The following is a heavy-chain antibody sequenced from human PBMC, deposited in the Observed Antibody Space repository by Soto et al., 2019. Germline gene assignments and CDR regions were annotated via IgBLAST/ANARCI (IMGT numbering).Heavy chain of an antibody. V-gene: IGHV4-39*01. J-gene: IGHJ6*03. Sequence: SETLSLTCTVSGGSISSSSYYWGWIRQPPGKGLEWIGSIYYSGSTYYNPSLKSRVTISVDTSKNQFSLKLSSVTAADTAVYYCARLVVAANWAYYYMDVWGRGTTVTVSS. D-gene: IGHD2-15*01. CDR2: IYYSGST. CDR1: GGSISSSSYY. CDR3: ARLVVAANWAYYYMDV.